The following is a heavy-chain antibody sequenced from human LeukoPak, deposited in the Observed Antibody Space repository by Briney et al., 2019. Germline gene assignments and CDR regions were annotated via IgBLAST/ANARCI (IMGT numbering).Heavy chain of an antibody. Sequence: SETLSLTCAVYGGTFSGYYWSWIRQPPGKGLEWIGEINHSGSTNYNPSLKSRVTISVDTSKNQFSLKLSSVTAADTAVYYCARGDCSGDCYHPLYYWGQGSLVTVSS. J-gene: IGHJ4*02. D-gene: IGHD2-21*02. CDR2: INHSGST. CDR1: GGTFSGYY. CDR3: ARGDCSGDCYHPLYY. V-gene: IGHV4-34*01.